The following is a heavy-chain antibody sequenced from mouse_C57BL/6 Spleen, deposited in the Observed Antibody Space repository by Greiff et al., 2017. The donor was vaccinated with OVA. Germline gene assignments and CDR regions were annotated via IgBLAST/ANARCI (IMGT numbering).Heavy chain of an antibody. Sequence: VQLQESDAELVKPGASVKISCKVSGYTFTDHTIHWMKQRPEQGLEWIGYIYPRDGSTKYNEKFKGKATLTADKSSSTAYMQLNSLTSEDSAVYFCAREGLYYYGVEGAMDYWGQGTSVTVSS. CDR2: IYPRDGST. CDR3: AREGLYYYGVEGAMDY. D-gene: IGHD1-1*01. J-gene: IGHJ4*01. V-gene: IGHV1-78*01. CDR1: GYTFTDHT.